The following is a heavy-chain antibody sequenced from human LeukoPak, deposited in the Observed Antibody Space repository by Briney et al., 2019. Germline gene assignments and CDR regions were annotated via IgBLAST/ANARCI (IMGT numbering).Heavy chain of an antibody. V-gene: IGHV3-21*01. CDR2: ISSSSSYI. CDR3: ARDGAGYEYYYGMDV. CDR1: GFTFSSYA. Sequence: PGGSLRLSCAASGFTFSSYAMSWVRQAPGKGLEWVSSISSSSSYIYYADSVKGRFTISRDNAKNSLYLQMNSLRAEDTAVYYCARDGAGYEYYYGMDVWGQGTTVTVSS. J-gene: IGHJ6*02. D-gene: IGHD5-12*01.